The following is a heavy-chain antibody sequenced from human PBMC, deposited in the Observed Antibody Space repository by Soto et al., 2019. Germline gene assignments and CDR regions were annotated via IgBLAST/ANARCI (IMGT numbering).Heavy chain of an antibody. CDR1: GGTFSSYA. CDR2: IIPIFGTA. J-gene: IGHJ4*02. D-gene: IGHD5-18*01. V-gene: IGHV1-69*12. CDR3: ARVSYSYGYGDY. Sequence: QVQLVQSGAEVKKPGSSVKVSCKASGGTFSSYAISWVRQAPGQGLEWMGGIIPIFGTANYAQKFQGRVXIXAGXSTSTAYMELSSLRSEDTAVYYCARVSYSYGYGDYWGQGTLVTVSS.